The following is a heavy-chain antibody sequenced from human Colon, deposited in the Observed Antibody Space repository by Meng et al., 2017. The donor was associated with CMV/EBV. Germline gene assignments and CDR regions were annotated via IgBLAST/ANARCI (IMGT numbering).Heavy chain of an antibody. CDR3: ARGQLWLDS. CDR2: IKQDGSEI. J-gene: IGHJ5*01. Sequence: GGSLRLSCVVSSMTLSSYWMTWVRQAPGKGLEWVANIKQDGSEISYLDSVKGRFTISRDNAKNSLYLEMNNLRAEDTAVYYCARGQLWLDSWGQGTLVTVSS. D-gene: IGHD4-11*01. CDR1: SMTLSSYW. V-gene: IGHV3-7*04.